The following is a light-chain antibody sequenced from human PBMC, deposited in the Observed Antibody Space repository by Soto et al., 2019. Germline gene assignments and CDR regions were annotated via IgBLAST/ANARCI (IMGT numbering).Light chain of an antibody. CDR2: EAS. CDR3: QQYXNVPLT. CDR1: QDITND. J-gene: IGKJ4*01. Sequence: DIQMTQSPSSLSASVGDRVTITCQASQDITNDLNWYQQKPGKAPKVLIYEASNLETGVPSRFSGSGSGTDFTFTISSLQPEDIATYFCQQYXNVPLTFGGGTKVEIK. V-gene: IGKV1-33*01.